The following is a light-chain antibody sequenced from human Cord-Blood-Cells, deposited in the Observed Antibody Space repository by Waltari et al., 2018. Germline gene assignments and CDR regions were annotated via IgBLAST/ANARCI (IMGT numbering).Light chain of an antibody. V-gene: IGKV3-20*01. CDR1: QSVSSSY. J-gene: IGKJ3*01. Sequence: VLTQSPGTLSLSPGERATLPCRASQSVSSSYLAWYQQKPGQAPRLLIYGASSRATGIPDRFSGSGSGTDFTLTISRLEPEDFAVYYCQQYGSSLYTFGPGTKVDIK. CDR2: GAS. CDR3: QQYGSSLYT.